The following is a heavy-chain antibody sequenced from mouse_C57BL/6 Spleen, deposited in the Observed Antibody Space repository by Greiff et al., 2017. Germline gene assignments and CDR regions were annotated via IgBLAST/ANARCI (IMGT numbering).Heavy chain of an antibody. V-gene: IGHV1-26*01. J-gene: IGHJ2*01. CDR1: GYTFTDYY. Sequence: EVQLQQSGPELVKPGASVKISCKASGYTFTDYYMNWVKQSHGKSLEWIGDINPNNGGTSYNQKFKGKATLTVDKSSSTAYMELRSLTSEDSAVYYCARSATTGTFDYWGQGTTLTVSS. D-gene: IGHD4-1*01. CDR3: ARSATTGTFDY. CDR2: INPNNGGT.